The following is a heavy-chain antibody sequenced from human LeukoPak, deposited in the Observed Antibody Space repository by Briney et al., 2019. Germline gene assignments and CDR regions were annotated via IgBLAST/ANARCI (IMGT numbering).Heavy chain of an antibody. CDR1: GGSISRYY. Sequence: SETLSLTCIFSGGSISRYYWSWIRQPAGKGLEWIGRLYPSGSTNYNPSLKSRVAMSVDTSKSQFSLKLSSVTAADTAVYYCARQGYCSGGSCYDWFDPWGQGTLVTVSS. D-gene: IGHD2-15*01. CDR2: LYPSGST. V-gene: IGHV4-4*07. CDR3: ARQGYCSGGSCYDWFDP. J-gene: IGHJ5*02.